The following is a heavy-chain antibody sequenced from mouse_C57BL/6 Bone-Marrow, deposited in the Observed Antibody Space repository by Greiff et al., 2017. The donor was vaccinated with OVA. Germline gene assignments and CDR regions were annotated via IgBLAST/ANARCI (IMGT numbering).Heavy chain of an antibody. Sequence: HVKLQESGAELVRPGTSVKVSCKASGYAFTNYLIEWVKQRPGQGLEWIGVINPGSGGTNYNEKFKGKATLTADKSSSTAYMQLSSLTSEDSAVYFCASLYYSNPGYAMDYWGQGTSVTVSS. CDR1: GYAFTNYL. V-gene: IGHV1-54*01. CDR2: INPGSGGT. D-gene: IGHD2-5*01. J-gene: IGHJ4*01. CDR3: ASLYYSNPGYAMDY.